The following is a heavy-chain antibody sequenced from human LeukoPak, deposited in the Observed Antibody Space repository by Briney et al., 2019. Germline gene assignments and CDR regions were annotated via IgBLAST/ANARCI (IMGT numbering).Heavy chain of an antibody. D-gene: IGHD2-15*01. CDR1: DGSIRGYY. V-gene: IGHV4-59*01. Sequence: SETLSLTCTVSDGSIRGYYWSWSRQPPGKGLEWIGYIHYSEYSGRISTDYNPSLMSRVTISVDTSKNQFSLKLSSVTAADTAVYYCAREVVSGGNCFFDYWGQGTLVTVSS. CDR2: IHYSEYSGRIST. J-gene: IGHJ4*02. CDR3: AREVVSGGNCFFDY.